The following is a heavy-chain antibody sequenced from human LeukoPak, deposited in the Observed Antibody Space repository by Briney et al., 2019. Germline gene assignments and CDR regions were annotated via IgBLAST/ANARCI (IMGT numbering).Heavy chain of an antibody. V-gene: IGHV4-4*07. CDR3: ARGPPPDFDY. J-gene: IGHJ4*02. CDR2: IYTSGST. Sequence: SETLSLTCTVSGDSISNYYWSWIRQHAGKGLEWIGRIYTSGSTDYNPSLKSRVTMSVDTSKNQFSLKVNSVTAADTAVYYCARGPPPDFDYWGLGTLVTVSS. CDR1: GDSISNYY.